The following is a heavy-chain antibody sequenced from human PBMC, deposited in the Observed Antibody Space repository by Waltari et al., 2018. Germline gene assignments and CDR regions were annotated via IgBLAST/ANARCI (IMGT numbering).Heavy chain of an antibody. CDR1: GYTFTGYY. CDR3: ARARGSGSYWVY. V-gene: IGHV1-2*02. CDR2: INHNSGGT. J-gene: IGHJ4*02. D-gene: IGHD3-10*01. Sequence: QVQLVQSGAEVKKPGASVKVSCKASGYTFTGYYMHWVRQAPGQGLEWMGWINHNSGGTNYAQKFQGRVTMTRDTSISTAYMELSRLRSDDTAVYYCARARGSGSYWVYWGQGTLVTVSS.